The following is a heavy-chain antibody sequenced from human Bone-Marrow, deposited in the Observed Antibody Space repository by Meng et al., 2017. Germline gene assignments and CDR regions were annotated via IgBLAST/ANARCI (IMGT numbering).Heavy chain of an antibody. CDR3: AKSHDSSGSDQLDY. Sequence: ASAKVSCKASAYTFSAYYIHWVRQAPGQGLEWMGRINPYSGATNYAQKFQGRVTMTRDTSISTAYMKLSRLISDDTAVYYCAKSHDSSGSDQLDYWGQGTMVTVSS. V-gene: IGHV1-2*06. J-gene: IGHJ4*02. CDR1: AYTFSAYY. D-gene: IGHD3-22*01. CDR2: INPYSGAT.